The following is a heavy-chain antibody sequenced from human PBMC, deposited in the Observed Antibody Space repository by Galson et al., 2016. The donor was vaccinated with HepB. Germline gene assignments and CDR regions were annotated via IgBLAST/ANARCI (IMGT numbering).Heavy chain of an antibody. V-gene: IGHV3-53*01. CDR1: GFSVSSTY. D-gene: IGHD6-13*01. CDR3: VRDSAAAWGFFDH. CDR2: IYAGGST. Sequence: SLRLSCAVSGFSVSSTYMTRVRQAPGKGLEWVSFIYAGGSTYYGDSVKGRFTISRDNSKNTLYLQMNSLRVEDTAVYYCVRDSAAAWGFFDHWGQGSLVTVSS. J-gene: IGHJ4*02.